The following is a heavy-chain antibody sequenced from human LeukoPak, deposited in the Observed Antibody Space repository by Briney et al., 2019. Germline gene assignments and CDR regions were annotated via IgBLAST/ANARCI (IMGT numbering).Heavy chain of an antibody. Sequence: GGSLRLSCAASGFTFDDYAMHWVRQAPGKGLEWVSLISWDGGSTYYADSVKGRFTISRDNSKNSLYLQMNSLRAEDTALYYCAKGPYSSGSRGDYYYYYYMDVWGKGTTVTVSS. CDR1: GFTFDDYA. J-gene: IGHJ6*03. D-gene: IGHD6-19*01. CDR2: ISWDGGST. V-gene: IGHV3-43D*03. CDR3: AKGPYSSGSRGDYYYYYYMDV.